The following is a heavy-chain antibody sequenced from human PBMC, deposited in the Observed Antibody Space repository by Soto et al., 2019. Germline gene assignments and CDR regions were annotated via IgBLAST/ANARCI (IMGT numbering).Heavy chain of an antibody. CDR2: IYYSGTT. J-gene: IGHJ4*02. V-gene: IGHV4-31*03. Sequence: PSETLSLTCTVSGGSISGSDCYWSWIRQHPGKGLEWIGYIYYSGTTYYNPSLKSRVTISVDMSKNQFSLKLSSVTAADTAVYYCATYGASSFDYWGQGTLVTVSS. D-gene: IGHD4-17*01. CDR3: ATYGASSFDY. CDR1: GGSISGSDCY.